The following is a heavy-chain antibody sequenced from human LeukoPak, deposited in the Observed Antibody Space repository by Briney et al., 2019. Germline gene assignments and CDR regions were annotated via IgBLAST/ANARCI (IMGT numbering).Heavy chain of an antibody. J-gene: IGHJ4*02. D-gene: IGHD6-13*01. V-gene: IGHV3-23*01. CDR1: GFTLSSYA. CDR2: ISGSGGST. CDR3: AILPGYSSGWYEVNY. Sequence: GGSLRLSCAASGFTLSSYAMSWVRQAPGKGLEWVSGISGSGGSTYYADSVKGRFTISRDNSRNTLYLQMNRPRAEDTAVYYCAILPGYSSGWYEVNYWGQGTLVTVSS.